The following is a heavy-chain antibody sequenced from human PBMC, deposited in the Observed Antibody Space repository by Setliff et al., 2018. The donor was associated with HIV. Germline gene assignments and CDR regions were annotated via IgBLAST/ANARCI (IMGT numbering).Heavy chain of an antibody. D-gene: IGHD3-10*01. V-gene: IGHV4-61*02. CDR2: IYTSGNT. CDR3: ARLVEVRGAANDYFDC. CDR1: GGSISSGSYS. J-gene: IGHJ4*02. Sequence: SETLSLTCTVSGGSISSGSYSWIWIRQPAGKGLEYIGLIYTSGNTRYNPSLKSRLSISVDTSKNQISLKLSSVTAADTAVYYCARLVEVRGAANDYFDCWGQGTLVTVPQ.